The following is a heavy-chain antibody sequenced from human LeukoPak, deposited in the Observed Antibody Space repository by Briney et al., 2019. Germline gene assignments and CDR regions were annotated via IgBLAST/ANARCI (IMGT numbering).Heavy chain of an antibody. CDR1: VGSISSGSYY. Sequence: KPSQTLSLTCTLTVGSISSGSYYWSWIRQPAGKGLEWIGRIYTSGSTNYNPSLKSRVTISVDTSKNQFSLKLSSVTAADTAVYYCARELVYSYGHFDYWGQGTLVTVSS. D-gene: IGHD5-18*01. V-gene: IGHV4-61*02. CDR3: ARELVYSYGHFDY. J-gene: IGHJ4*02. CDR2: IYTSGST.